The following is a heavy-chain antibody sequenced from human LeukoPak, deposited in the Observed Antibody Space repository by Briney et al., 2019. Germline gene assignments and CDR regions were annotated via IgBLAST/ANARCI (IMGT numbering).Heavy chain of an antibody. CDR3: AASQEHKMATITV. J-gene: IGHJ4*02. Sequence: SQTLSLTCAISGDSVSSNSAAWNWIRQSPSRGLEWLGRTYYRSKWYNDYAVSVKSRITINPDTSKNQFSLQLNSVTPEDTAVYHCAASQEHKMATITVWGQGTLVTVSS. CDR2: TYYRSKWYN. CDR1: GDSVSSNSAA. D-gene: IGHD5-24*01. V-gene: IGHV6-1*01.